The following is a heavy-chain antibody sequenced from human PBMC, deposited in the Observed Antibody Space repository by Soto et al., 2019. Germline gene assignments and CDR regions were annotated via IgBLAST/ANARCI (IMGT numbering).Heavy chain of an antibody. D-gene: IGHD2-15*01. V-gene: IGHV4-4*07. CDR3: ARDRLVAATGNNWFDP. CDR1: GGSIRSYY. CDR2: IYASGST. Sequence: QVQLQESGPGLVKPSETLSLTCTVSGGSIRSYYWSWIRQSAGKGLEWIGRIYASGSTNSNPSLKSRVTRSVDTSKNQISLKLISVTAADTAMYYCARDRLVAATGNNWFDPWGQGTLVTVSS. J-gene: IGHJ5*02.